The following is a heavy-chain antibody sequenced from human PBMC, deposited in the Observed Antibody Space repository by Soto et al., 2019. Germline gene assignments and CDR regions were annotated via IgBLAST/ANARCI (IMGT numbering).Heavy chain of an antibody. CDR2: INAGNGNT. CDR3: ARAVAVPADFDY. CDR1: GYTFTGYA. V-gene: IGHV1-3*05. D-gene: IGHD6-19*01. Sequence: QVQLVQSGAEEKKPGASVKVSCKASGYTFTGYAMHWVRQAPGQRLEWMGWINAGNGNTKYSQKFQGRVTITRDTPASTAYLELSSLRSEDTAVYYCARAVAVPADFDYWGQGTLATVSS. J-gene: IGHJ4*02.